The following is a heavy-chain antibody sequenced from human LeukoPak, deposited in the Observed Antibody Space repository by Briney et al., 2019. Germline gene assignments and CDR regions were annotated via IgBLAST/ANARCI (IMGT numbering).Heavy chain of an antibody. CDR3: VKDSRVYCSSASCYGYFDY. J-gene: IGHJ4*02. CDR2: ISSNGGST. V-gene: IGHV3-64D*06. Sequence: GGSLRLSCSASGFTFSNYAMHWVRQAPGKGLEYVSAISSNGGSTFYADSVKGRFTISRDNSKNTLYLQMSSLRAEDTAVYSCVKDSRVYCSSASCYGYFDYWGQGTLVTVSS. CDR1: GFTFSNYA. D-gene: IGHD2-2*01.